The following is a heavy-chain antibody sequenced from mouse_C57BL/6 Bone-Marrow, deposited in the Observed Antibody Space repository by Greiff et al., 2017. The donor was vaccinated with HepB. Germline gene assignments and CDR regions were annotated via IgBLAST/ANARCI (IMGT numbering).Heavy chain of an antibody. CDR1: GYTFTDYY. D-gene: IGHD4-1*02. Sequence: EVQLQQSGPELVKPGASVKISCKASGYTFTDYYMNWVKQSHGKSLEWIGDINPNNGGTSYNQKFKGKATLTVDKSSSTAYMELRSLTSEDSAVYYWARGGPTGSYYFDYWGQGTTLTVSS. CDR3: ARGGPTGSYYFDY. V-gene: IGHV1-26*01. CDR2: INPNNGGT. J-gene: IGHJ2*01.